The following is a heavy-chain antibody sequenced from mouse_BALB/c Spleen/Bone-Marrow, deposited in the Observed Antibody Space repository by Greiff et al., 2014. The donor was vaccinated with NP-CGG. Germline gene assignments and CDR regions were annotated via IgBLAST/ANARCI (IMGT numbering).Heavy chain of an antibody. CDR3: TRQRGDYAMDY. V-gene: IGHV5-9-3*01. CDR1: GFTFSSYG. Sequence: EVNVVESGGGLVKPGGSLKLSCAASGFTFSSYGVSWVRQTPEKRLEWVATISSGGSYTYYPDSVKGRFTISRDNAKNTLYLQMSSLRSEDTAMYYCTRQRGDYAMDYWGQGTSVTVSS. CDR2: ISSGGSYT. D-gene: IGHD1-1*02. J-gene: IGHJ4*01.